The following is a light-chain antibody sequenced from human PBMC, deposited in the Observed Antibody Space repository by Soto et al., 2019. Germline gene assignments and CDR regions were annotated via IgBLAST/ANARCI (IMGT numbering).Light chain of an antibody. CDR2: DVN. J-gene: IGLJ2*01. V-gene: IGLV2-14*03. CDR1: GRDVGPHNY. Sequence: QSVLTQPASVSGSPGQSITISCTGTGRDVGPHNYVSWYQQHPGQAPKVIIYDVNNRPSGVSHRFSGSESGNTASLTISGLQAEDEADYYCSSSTASSTRFGGGTKVTVL. CDR3: SSSTASSTR.